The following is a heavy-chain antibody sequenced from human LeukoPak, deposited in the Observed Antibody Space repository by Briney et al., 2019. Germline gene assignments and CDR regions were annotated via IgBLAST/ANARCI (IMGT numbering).Heavy chain of an antibody. CDR3: ATWEGTAMVRVYYGMDV. J-gene: IGHJ6*02. V-gene: IGHV4-59*01. D-gene: IGHD5-18*01. CDR1: GGSISSYY. CDR2: IYYSGST. Sequence: RSSETLSLICTVSGGSISSYYWSWIRQPPGKGLEWIGYIYYSGSTNYNPSLKSRVTISVDTSKNQFSLKLSSVTAADTAVYYCATWEGTAMVRVYYGMDVWGQGTTVTVSS.